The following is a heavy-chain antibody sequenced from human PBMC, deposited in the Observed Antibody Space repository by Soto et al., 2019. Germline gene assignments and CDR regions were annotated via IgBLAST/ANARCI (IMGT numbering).Heavy chain of an antibody. CDR3: AKASSGNHFDAFDI. D-gene: IGHD1-26*01. CDR2: LTGSGGST. J-gene: IGHJ3*02. CDR1: GFTFSSYA. V-gene: IGHV3-23*01. Sequence: EVQLLESGGGLVQPGGSLRLSCAASGFTFSSYAMSWVRQAPGKGLEWVSALTGSGGSTYYADSVKGRFTISRDNSQNTLYLQTNSLRAEDTAVYYCAKASSGNHFDAFDIWGQGTMVTVSS.